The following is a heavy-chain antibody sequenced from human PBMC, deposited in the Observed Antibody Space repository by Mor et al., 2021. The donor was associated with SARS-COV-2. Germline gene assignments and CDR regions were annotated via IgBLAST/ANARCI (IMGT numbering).Heavy chain of an antibody. J-gene: IGHJ4*01. CDR2: IKEDGTEK. V-gene: IGHV3-7*01. Sequence: VRQAPGKGPEWVANIKEDGTEKASVESVKGRFIISRDNAKNSLYLEMNNLRVEDTAVYYCARDGLSWSFDNWGQG. CDR3: ARDGLSWSFDN.